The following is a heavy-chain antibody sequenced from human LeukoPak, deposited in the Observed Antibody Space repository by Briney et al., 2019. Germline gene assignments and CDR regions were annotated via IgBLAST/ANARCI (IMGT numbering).Heavy chain of an antibody. CDR3: ARDVNIVVARSYWYFDL. CDR2: IYYSGST. V-gene: IGHV4-31*03. Sequence: PSQTLSLTCTVSGGSISSGGYYWSWIRQHPGKGLEWIGYIYYSGSTYYNPSLKSRVTISVDTSKNQFSLKLSSVTAADTAVYYCARDVNIVVARSYWYFDLWGRGTLVTVSS. J-gene: IGHJ2*01. D-gene: IGHD2-2*01. CDR1: GGSISSGGYY.